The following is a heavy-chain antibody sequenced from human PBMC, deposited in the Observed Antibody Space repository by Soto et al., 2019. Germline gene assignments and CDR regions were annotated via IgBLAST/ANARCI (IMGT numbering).Heavy chain of an antibody. J-gene: IGHJ4*02. V-gene: IGHV2-5*02. Sequence: QITLKESGPTLVKPTQTLTLTCTFSGFSLSTSAVGVGWIRQPPGKALEWLAFIYWDDDKRYSQSLKSTLTNTKDTSKNQVVLAMTNMDPVDTATYYCAHLVVAGLTYYVDYWGQGSLVTVSS. CDR1: GFSLSTSAVG. D-gene: IGHD2-15*01. CDR2: IYWDDDK. CDR3: AHLVVAGLTYYVDY.